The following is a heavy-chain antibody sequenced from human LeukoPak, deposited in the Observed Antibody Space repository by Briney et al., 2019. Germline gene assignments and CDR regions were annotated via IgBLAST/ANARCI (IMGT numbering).Heavy chain of an antibody. V-gene: IGHV3-23*01. CDR1: EFTFSSYA. D-gene: IGHD3-10*01. CDR3: AGYGSGSYAQ. CDR2: ISGSGGST. Sequence: GGSQRLSCAASEFTFSSYAMSWVRQAPGKGLEWVSAISGSGGSTYYADSVKGRFTISRDNAKNTLYLQMNSLRAEDTAVYYCAGYGSGSYAQWGQGTLVTVSS. J-gene: IGHJ4*02.